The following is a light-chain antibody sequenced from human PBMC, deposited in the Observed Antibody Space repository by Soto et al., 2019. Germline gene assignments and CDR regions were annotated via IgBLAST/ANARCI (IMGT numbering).Light chain of an antibody. CDR3: QQYGSSPRT. J-gene: IGKJ1*01. V-gene: IGKV3-20*01. Sequence: EIVLTQSPGTLSLSPGERATLSCRASQSVTNNQLAWFRQKPGQAPRLLIYDTSNRATGVPARFSGSGSGTDFTLTISRLEPEDFAVYYCQQYGSSPRTFGQGTKWIS. CDR2: DTS. CDR1: QSVTNNQ.